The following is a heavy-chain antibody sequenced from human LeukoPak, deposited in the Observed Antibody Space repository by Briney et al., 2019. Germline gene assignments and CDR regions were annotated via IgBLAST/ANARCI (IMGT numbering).Heavy chain of an antibody. CDR3: GRPGYCSGGSCYWVMVY. V-gene: IGHV1-18*01. CDR2: ISAYNGDT. Sequence: VASVKVSCKASGYTFNNYGISLVRQAPGQGLEWVGWISAYNGDTNYAQKLQDRVTMTTDTSTSTAYMELRSLRSDDTAVYYCGRPGYCSGGSCYWVMVYWGQGTLVTVSS. D-gene: IGHD2-15*01. CDR1: GYTFNNYG. J-gene: IGHJ4*02.